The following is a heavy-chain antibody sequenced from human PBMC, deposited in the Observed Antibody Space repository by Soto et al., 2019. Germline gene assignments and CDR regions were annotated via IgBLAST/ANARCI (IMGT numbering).Heavy chain of an antibody. D-gene: IGHD4-17*01. CDR2: INQDGSEK. Sequence: EVQLVESGGGLVQPGGSLRLSCAAYGFTFSNYWMSWVRQAPGTGLEWVANINQDGSEKYYVDSVKGRFTISRDNARSSLYLQMNSLRPEDTAVYYCARDKAYGDAEDYWGHGTLVTVSS. CDR1: GFTFSNYW. CDR3: ARDKAYGDAEDY. V-gene: IGHV3-7*03. J-gene: IGHJ4*01.